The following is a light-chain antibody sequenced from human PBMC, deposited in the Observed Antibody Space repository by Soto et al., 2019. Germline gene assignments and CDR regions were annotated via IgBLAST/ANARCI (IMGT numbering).Light chain of an antibody. CDR1: SGDIGSYNR. J-gene: IGLJ1*01. CDR3: SSYTNINTRACV. Sequence: QSVRTQPGSVFGSRGQSITISCAGTSGDIGSYNRVSWYQQHPGKAPKLIIYEVTDRPSGVSNRFSGSKSGNTASLTISGLQAEDEAEYYCSSYTNINTRACVFGTGTKVTVL. CDR2: EVT. V-gene: IGLV2-14*01.